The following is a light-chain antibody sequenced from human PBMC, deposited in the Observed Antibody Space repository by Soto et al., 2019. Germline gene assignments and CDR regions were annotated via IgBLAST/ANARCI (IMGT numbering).Light chain of an antibody. CDR1: SSDVGSYNL. V-gene: IGLV2-23*01. CDR2: EGS. J-gene: IGLJ1*01. CDR3: CSYAGSSIYV. Sequence: QSALTQPASVSGSPGQSITISCTGTSSDVGSYNLVSWYQQYPGKAPKFMIYEGSKRPSGVSNRFSGSKSGNTASLTFSGLQAEDEADYYCCSYAGSSIYVFGTGTKVTVL.